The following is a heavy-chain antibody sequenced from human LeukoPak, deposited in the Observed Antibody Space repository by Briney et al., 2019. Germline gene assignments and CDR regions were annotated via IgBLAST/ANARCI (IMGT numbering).Heavy chain of an antibody. Sequence: ASVKVSCKASGGTFSSYAMSWVRQAPGKGLEWVSAISGSGGSTYYADSVKGRFTISRDNSKNTLYLQMNGLRAEDTAVYYCATKIPYYDFWSGYRFDYWGQGTLVTVSS. CDR2: ISGSGGST. CDR3: ATKIPYYDFWSGYRFDY. CDR1: GGTFSSYA. D-gene: IGHD3-3*01. J-gene: IGHJ4*02. V-gene: IGHV3-23*01.